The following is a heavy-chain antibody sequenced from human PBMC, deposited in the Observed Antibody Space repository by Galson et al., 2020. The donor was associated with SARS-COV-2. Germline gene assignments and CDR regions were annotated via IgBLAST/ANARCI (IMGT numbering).Heavy chain of an antibody. CDR2: IYYSGST. Sequence: SETLSLTCTVSGGSISSYYWSWIRQPPGKGLEWIGYIYYSGSTNYNPSLKSRVTISVDTSKNQFSLKLSSVTAADTAVYYCARHSVRSITIFGVVTTDWYFDLWGLGTLVTVSS. D-gene: IGHD3-3*01. CDR1: GGSISSYY. CDR3: ARHSVRSITIFGVVTTDWYFDL. J-gene: IGHJ2*01. V-gene: IGHV4-59*08.